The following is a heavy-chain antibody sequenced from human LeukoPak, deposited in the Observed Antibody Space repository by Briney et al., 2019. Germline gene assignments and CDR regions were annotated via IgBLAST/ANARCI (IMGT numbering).Heavy chain of an antibody. D-gene: IGHD2-15*01. J-gene: IGHJ5*02. CDR2: ISAYNANT. CDR1: GYIFTSYG. CDR3: ARATVVDWFDP. V-gene: IGHV1-18*01. Sequence: GASVRVSCKASGYIFTSYGINWVRQAPGQGLEWMGWISAYNANTNYAQKLQGRVTMTTDTSTSTAYMELRSLRSDDTAVYYCARATVVDWFDPWGQGTLVTVSS.